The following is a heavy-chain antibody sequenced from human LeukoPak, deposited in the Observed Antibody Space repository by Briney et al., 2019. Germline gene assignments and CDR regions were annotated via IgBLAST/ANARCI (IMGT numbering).Heavy chain of an antibody. CDR1: GGSISSYY. J-gene: IGHJ4*02. D-gene: IGHD2-2*01. CDR2: IFHSGST. V-gene: IGHV4-59*12. CDR3: ARDLNVLGPEGYFDY. Sequence: SETLSLTCTVSGGSISSYYWSWIRQPPGKGLEWIGYIFHSGSTYYNPSLKSRVTISVDRSKNQFSLKLSSVTAADTAVYYCARDLNVLGPEGYFDYWGQGTLVTVSS.